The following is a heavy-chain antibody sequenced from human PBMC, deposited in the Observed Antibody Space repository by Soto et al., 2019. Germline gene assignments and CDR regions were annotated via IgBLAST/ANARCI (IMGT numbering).Heavy chain of an antibody. J-gene: IGHJ3*02. CDR3: AKDTGSNAFDI. V-gene: IGHV3-9*01. D-gene: IGHD2-15*01. Sequence: PGGSLRLSCAASGFPFSSYTMNWVRQAPGKGLEWVSGISWNSGSICYADSVKGRFTISRDNAKNSLYLQMNSLRAEDTALYYCAKDTGSNAFDIWGQGTMVTVSS. CDR1: GFPFSSYT. CDR2: ISWNSGSI.